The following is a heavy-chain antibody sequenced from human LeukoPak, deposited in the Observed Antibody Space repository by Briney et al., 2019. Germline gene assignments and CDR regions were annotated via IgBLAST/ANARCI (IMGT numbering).Heavy chain of an antibody. J-gene: IGHJ3*01. V-gene: IGHV7-4-1*02. CDR2: INTNTGNP. Sequence: ASVKVSCKASGYTFTSYAMNWVRQAPGQGLEWMGWINTNTGNPTYAQGFTGRFVFSLDTSVSTAYLQISSLKAEDTAVYHCARGHPHYYDSSGYVFWGQGTMVTVSS. CDR3: ARGHPHYYDSSGYVF. D-gene: IGHD3-22*01. CDR1: GYTFTSYA.